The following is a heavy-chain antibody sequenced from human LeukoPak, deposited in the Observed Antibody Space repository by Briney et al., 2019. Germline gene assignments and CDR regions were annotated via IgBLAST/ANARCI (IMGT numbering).Heavy chain of an antibody. CDR1: GYSFTTYW. D-gene: IGHD3-10*01. V-gene: IGHV5-51*01. CDR3: ARNRDSGSLDAFDI. CDR2: IYPGDSDT. J-gene: IGHJ3*02. Sequence: GESLKISCKGSGYSFTTYWIGWERQMPGKGLEWMGIIYPGDSDTRYSPSFQGQVTISGAKSVSTAYLQWSSLKASDTAMYYCARNRDSGSLDAFDIWGQGTMVTVSS.